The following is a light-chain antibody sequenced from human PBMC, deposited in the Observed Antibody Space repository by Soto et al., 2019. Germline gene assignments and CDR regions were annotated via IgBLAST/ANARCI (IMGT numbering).Light chain of an antibody. V-gene: IGKV3-20*01. Sequence: EIVLTQSPGTLSLSPGERATLSCRASQSVSSSYLAWYQQKPGQAPRLLIYGASSRATGIPDRFSGSGSGTDFTLTISSLQPEDVATYYCQQYGSSPGLTFGGGTKVDIK. CDR3: QQYGSSPGLT. CDR2: GAS. J-gene: IGKJ4*01. CDR1: QSVSSSY.